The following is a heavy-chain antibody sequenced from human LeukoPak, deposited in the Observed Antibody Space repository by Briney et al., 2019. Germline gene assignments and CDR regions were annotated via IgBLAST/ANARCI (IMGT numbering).Heavy chain of an antibody. J-gene: IGHJ4*02. D-gene: IGHD2-15*01. CDR1: GFTFSDYA. Sequence: GGSLRLSCAASGFTFSDYAMKWVRQAPGKGLEWVAAISRTSSYIYYSDSVKGRFTISRDHAENSMYLQMDSLRAEDTAVYYCARDERRFCSDGSCYPGDYWGQGTLVTVSS. V-gene: IGHV3-21*01. CDR3: ARDERRFCSDGSCYPGDY. CDR2: ISRTSSYI.